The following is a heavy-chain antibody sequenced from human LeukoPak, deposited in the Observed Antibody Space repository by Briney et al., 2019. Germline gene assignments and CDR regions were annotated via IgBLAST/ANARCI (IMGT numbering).Heavy chain of an antibody. V-gene: IGHV3-11*01. CDR1: GFTFSDYY. CDR2: ISSSGSTI. Sequence: PGGSLRLSCAASGFTFSDYYMSWIRQAPGKGLEWVSYISSSGSTIYYADSVKGRFTISRDNAKNSLYLQMNSLRAEDTAVYYCARSDYYDFWSGYAPGAFDIWGQGTMVTVSS. D-gene: IGHD3-3*01. J-gene: IGHJ3*02. CDR3: ARSDYYDFWSGYAPGAFDI.